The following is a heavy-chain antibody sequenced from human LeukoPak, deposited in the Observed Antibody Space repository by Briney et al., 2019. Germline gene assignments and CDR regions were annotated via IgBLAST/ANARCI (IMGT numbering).Heavy chain of an antibody. CDR3: AKDFSSDSRRLAARPNVPFYY. V-gene: IGHV3-30-3*01. J-gene: IGHJ4*02. CDR1: GLTFSSYA. CDR2: ISYDGCNK. Sequence: GGSLRLLCAASGLTFSSYAMLGVRHARGKGLEGVADISYDGCNKYYADSEKGRFTISRDNSKNTLYLQMNSLRAEDTAVYYCAKDFSSDSRRLAARPNVPFYYWGQGTLVTVSS. D-gene: IGHD6-6*01.